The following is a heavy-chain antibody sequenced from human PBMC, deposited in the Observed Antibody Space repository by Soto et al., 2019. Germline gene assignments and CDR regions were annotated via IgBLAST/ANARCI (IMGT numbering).Heavy chain of an antibody. CDR1: GFTVSSNY. CDR3: EREQSSRRVTD. J-gene: IGHJ4*02. V-gene: IGHV3-66*01. Sequence: EVQLVESGGGLVQPGGSLRLSCAASGFTVSSNYMSWVRQAPGKGLEWISVIYSGGSTYYADSVKGRFTISRDNSKNTLYLQMTSLRAEDTAVYYCEREQSSRRVTDWGQGTLVAVSS. D-gene: IGHD2-21*02. CDR2: IYSGGST.